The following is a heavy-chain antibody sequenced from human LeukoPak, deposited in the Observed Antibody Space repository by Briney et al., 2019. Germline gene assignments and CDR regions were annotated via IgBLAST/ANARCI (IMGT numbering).Heavy chain of an antibody. CDR1: GFTFSSYA. CDR2: ISGSGGST. Sequence: GGSLRHSCAASGFTFSSYAMSWVRQAPGKGLEWVSAISGSGGSTYYADSVKGRFTISRDNSKNTLFLQMNSLKAEDTAVYYCARGSGYFLDFDYWGQGTLVRVSS. J-gene: IGHJ4*02. V-gene: IGHV3-23*01. CDR3: ARGSGYFLDFDY. D-gene: IGHD3-22*01.